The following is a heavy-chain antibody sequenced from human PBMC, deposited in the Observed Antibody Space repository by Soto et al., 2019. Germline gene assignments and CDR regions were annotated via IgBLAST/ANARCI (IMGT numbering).Heavy chain of an antibody. J-gene: IGHJ5*02. CDR2: IYPGDSDI. Sequence: HGESLKISCKASGYSFASYCIGLVRQMPGKGLEWMCIIYPGDSDIIYSPSFEGQVTISADKSISTAYLQWGSLKASDTAVYFCARKDKSGYFNWFDPWGQGTLVTVSS. V-gene: IGHV5-51*01. CDR1: GYSFASYC. CDR3: ARKDKSGYFNWFDP. D-gene: IGHD3-22*01.